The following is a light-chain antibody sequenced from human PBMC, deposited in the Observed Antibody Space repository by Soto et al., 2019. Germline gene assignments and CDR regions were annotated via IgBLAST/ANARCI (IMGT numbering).Light chain of an antibody. CDR2: KAS. J-gene: IGKJ1*01. CDR1: QSISSW. CDR3: QQYNSYSWT. Sequence: DIQMTQSPSTLSASVGDRVTITCRASQSISSWLAWYQQKPGKAPKLLIYKASSLDSGVPSWFSGSGSGTEFPLTISSLQPDDFATYYCQQYNSYSWTFGQGPKVEIK. V-gene: IGKV1-5*03.